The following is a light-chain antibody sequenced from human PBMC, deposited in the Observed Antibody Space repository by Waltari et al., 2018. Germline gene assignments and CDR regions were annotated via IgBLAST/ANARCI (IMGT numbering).Light chain of an antibody. J-gene: IGLJ3*02. CDR2: STT. V-gene: IGLV8-61*01. Sequence: QTVVTQEPSVSVSPGGTVTLTCALSSGSVSARFYPSWYQQTPGQAPRTLIYSTTTRLSGVPNRFSGSILGNKAALTIAGAQADDDADYYCVLYMDSGVWVFGGGTKLTVL. CDR3: VLYMDSGVWV. CDR1: SGSVSARFY.